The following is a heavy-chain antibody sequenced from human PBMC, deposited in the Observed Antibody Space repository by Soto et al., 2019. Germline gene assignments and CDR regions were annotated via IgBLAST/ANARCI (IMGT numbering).Heavy chain of an antibody. CDR2: IYPGDSDS. V-gene: IGHV5-51*01. CDR3: ARLVGATTSGFDY. J-gene: IGHJ4*02. Sequence: GESLKISCTASGYSFITYWIGWVRQMPGKGLGWLGVIYPGDSDSRYSPSFQGLVTISADQSVSTPYLQWSSLRASDTAMYYCARLVGATTSGFDYWGQGTLVTVSS. CDR1: GYSFITYW. D-gene: IGHD1-26*01.